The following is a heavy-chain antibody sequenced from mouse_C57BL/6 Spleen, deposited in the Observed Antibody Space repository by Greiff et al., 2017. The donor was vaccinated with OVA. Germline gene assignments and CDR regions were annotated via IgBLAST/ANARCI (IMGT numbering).Heavy chain of an antibody. V-gene: IGHV5-17*01. CDR3: ARPGYYGSSLYAMDY. J-gene: IGHJ4*01. CDR1: GFTFSDYG. D-gene: IGHD1-1*01. CDR2: ISSGSSTI. Sequence: DVKLVESGGGLVKPGGSLKLSCAASGFTFSDYGMHWVRQAPEKGLEWVAYISSGSSTIYYADTVKGRFTISRDNAKNTLFLQMTSLRSEDTAMYYCARPGYYGSSLYAMDYWGQGTSVTVSS.